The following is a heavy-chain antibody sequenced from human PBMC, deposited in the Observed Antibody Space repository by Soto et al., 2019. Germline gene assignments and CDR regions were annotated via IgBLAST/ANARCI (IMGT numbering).Heavy chain of an antibody. CDR3: ARGSLAIDS. CDR1: DGSLSNYY. D-gene: IGHD3-16*02. CDR2: IFPRGST. Sequence: SETLSLTCTVSDGSLSNYYWSWIRQPAGKGLEWIGRIFPRGSTNYNPSLKSRVTMSVDTSKNQFSLAFSSVTAADTAVYYCARGSLAIDSWGQGTQVTVSS. J-gene: IGHJ5*01. V-gene: IGHV4-4*07.